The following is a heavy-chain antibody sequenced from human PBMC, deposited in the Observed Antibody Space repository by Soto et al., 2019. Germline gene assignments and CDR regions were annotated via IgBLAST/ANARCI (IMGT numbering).Heavy chain of an antibody. CDR3: GSDYWGAV. J-gene: IGHJ4*02. Sequence: QVQLVESGGGLVQPGGSLRLSCTASGFTFTDHYMNWVRQAPGKGLEWVSFINSGGSNIYYADSMRGRFTTSRDNAKKAVYQYMSSRRDEVTAVYYGGSDYWGAVWGQGTLVTVSS. CDR1: GFTFTDHY. V-gene: IGHV3-11*04. CDR2: INSGGSNI. D-gene: IGHD2-15*01.